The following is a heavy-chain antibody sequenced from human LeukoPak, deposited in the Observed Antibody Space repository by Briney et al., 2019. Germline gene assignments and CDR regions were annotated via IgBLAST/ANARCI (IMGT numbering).Heavy chain of an antibody. Sequence: SVKVSCKASGGTFSSYAISWVRQAPGQGLEWMGGIIPIFGTANYAQKFQGRVTITADESTSTAYMELSSLRSEDTAVYYCARGTSDSSGYYLFDYWGQGTLVTVSS. CDR3: ARGTSDSSGYYLFDY. CDR2: IIPIFGTA. J-gene: IGHJ4*02. CDR1: GGTFSSYA. V-gene: IGHV1-69*13. D-gene: IGHD3-22*01.